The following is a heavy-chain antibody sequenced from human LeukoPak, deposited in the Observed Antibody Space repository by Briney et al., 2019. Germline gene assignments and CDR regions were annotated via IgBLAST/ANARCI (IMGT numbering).Heavy chain of an antibody. CDR2: IYHSGST. Sequence: PSETLSLTXTVSGYSISSGYYWGWIRQPPGKGLEWIGSIYHSGSTYYNPSLKSRVTISVDTSKNQFSLKLSYVTAADTAVYYCARISGSYFRGAFDIWGQGTMVTVSS. CDR3: ARISGSYFRGAFDI. J-gene: IGHJ3*02. V-gene: IGHV4-38-2*02. D-gene: IGHD1-26*01. CDR1: GYSISSGYY.